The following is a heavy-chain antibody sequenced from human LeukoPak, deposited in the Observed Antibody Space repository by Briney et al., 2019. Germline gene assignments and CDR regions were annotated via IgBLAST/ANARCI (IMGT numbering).Heavy chain of an antibody. CDR3: ARGVYIAAAQYAY. CDR2: IYYSVTT. J-gene: IGHJ4*02. Sequence: PSETLSLTCTVSVGSISSYYWSWIRQPPGKGLEWIGYIYYSVTTNYNPSLKSRVTISVDTSKNQFSLKLSSVTAADTAVYYCARGVYIAAAQYAYWGQGTLVTVSS. D-gene: IGHD6-13*01. V-gene: IGHV4-59*01. CDR1: VGSISSYY.